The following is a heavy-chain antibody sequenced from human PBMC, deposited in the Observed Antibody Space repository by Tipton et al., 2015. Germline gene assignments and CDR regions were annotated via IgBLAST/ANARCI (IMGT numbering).Heavy chain of an antibody. CDR1: GFPFSIYT. J-gene: IGHJ6*02. CDR2: IRSGSTYI. V-gene: IGHV3-21*01. D-gene: IGHD3-3*01. CDR3: ARDHALFGVGVPASGMDV. Sequence: SLRLSYAASGFPFSIYTMNWVRQAPGKGLEWVSSIRSGSTYILYAASVQGRFTISRDDANNSLYLHMSSLRAEDTALYYCARDHALFGVGVPASGMDVWGQGTMVTVSS.